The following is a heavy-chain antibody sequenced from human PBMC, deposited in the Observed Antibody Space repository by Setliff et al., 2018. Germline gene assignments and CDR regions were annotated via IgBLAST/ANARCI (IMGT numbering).Heavy chain of an antibody. CDR3: ERGGVAAAGKKGVFEH. Sequence: ASVKVSCKASGYIFTSYYIYLVRKAPGQGHEWMGTINTGGGSASIVDQFQGRVTMTRDKSTSRVHMEVNRLRSDDTAVYFFERGGVAAAGKKGVFEHWGQGTLVTVSS. CDR1: GYIFTSYY. CDR2: INTGGGSA. J-gene: IGHJ4*02. V-gene: IGHV1-46*01. D-gene: IGHD6-13*01.